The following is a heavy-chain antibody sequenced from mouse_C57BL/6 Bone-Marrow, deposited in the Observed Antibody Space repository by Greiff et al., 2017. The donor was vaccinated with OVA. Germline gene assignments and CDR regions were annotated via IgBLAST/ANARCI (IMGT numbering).Heavy chain of an antibody. D-gene: IGHD1-1*01. CDR1: GYTFTNYW. V-gene: IGHV1-63*01. Sequence: VMLVESGAELVRPGTSVKMSCKASGYTFTNYWIGWAKQRPGHGLEWIGDIYPGGGYTNYNEKFKGKATLTADKSSSTAYMQFSSLTSEDSAIYYCARITTVPFAYWGQGTLVTVSA. CDR3: ARITTVPFAY. CDR2: IYPGGGYT. J-gene: IGHJ3*01.